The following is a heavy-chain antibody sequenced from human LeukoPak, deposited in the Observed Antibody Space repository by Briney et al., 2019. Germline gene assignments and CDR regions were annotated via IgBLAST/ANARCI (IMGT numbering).Heavy chain of an antibody. J-gene: IGHJ4*02. CDR1: GFNFISYR. Sequence: PGGSLRLSCAASGFNFISYRMSWVRQAPGKGLEWVANIKQDGSEKYYVDSVKGRFTISRDNAKNSLYLQMNSLRAEDTAVYYCARIGAGSSRDYWGQGTLVTVSS. D-gene: IGHD6-13*01. CDR3: ARIGAGSSRDY. CDR2: IKQDGSEK. V-gene: IGHV3-7*04.